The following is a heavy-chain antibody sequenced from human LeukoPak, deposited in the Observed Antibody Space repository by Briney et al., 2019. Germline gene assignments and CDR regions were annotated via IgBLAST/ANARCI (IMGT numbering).Heavy chain of an antibody. CDR1: GFTFSSYA. Sequence: GGSLRLSCAASGFTFSSYAMSWVRQAPGKGLEWVSAISGSGGSTYYADSVKGRLTISRDNSKNTLYLQMNSLRAEDTAVYYCAKDRDSGYPSTNGYWGQGTLVTVSS. D-gene: IGHD5-12*01. CDR2: ISGSGGST. V-gene: IGHV3-23*01. CDR3: AKDRDSGYPSTNGY. J-gene: IGHJ4*02.